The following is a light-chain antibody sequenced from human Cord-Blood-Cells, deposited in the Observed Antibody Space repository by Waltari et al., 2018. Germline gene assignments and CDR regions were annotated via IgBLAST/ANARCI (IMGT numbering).Light chain of an antibody. CDR3: VLYMGSGIWV. J-gene: IGLJ3*02. CDR1: PGSVSTRYY. Sequence: QTVVTQEPSFSVSPGGTVTLTCGLSPGSVSTRYYPSWYQQTPGQAPRTPIYSTNTRSSGVPDRFSGSILGNKAALTITGAQADDESDYYCVLYMGSGIWVFGGGTKLTVL. V-gene: IGLV8-61*01. CDR2: STN.